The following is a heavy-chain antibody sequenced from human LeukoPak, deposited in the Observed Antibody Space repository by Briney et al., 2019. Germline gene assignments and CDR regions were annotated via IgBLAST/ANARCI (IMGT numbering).Heavy chain of an antibody. D-gene: IGHD3-9*01. CDR1: GGSISSYY. J-gene: IGHJ4*02. CDR3: ARGGDILTGYYLIGGLFDY. V-gene: IGHV4-59*01. CDR2: IYYSGST. Sequence: SETLSLTCTVSGGSISSYYWSWIRQPPGKGLEWIGYIYYSGSTNYDPSLKSRVTISVDTPKNQFSLKLSSVTAADTAVYYCARGGDILTGYYLIGGLFDYWGQGTLVTVSS.